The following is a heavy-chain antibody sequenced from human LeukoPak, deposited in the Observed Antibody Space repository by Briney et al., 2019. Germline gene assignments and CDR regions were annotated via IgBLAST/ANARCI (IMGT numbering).Heavy chain of an antibody. V-gene: IGHV3-11*04. CDR3: ARGGVYYDILTGYLPYYFDY. J-gene: IGHJ4*02. CDR2: ISSSGSTI. Sequence: GGSLRLSCAASGFTFSDYYMSWIRQAPGKGLEWVSYISSSGSTIYYADSVKGRFTISRDNAKNSLYLQMNSLRAEDTAVYYCARGGVYYDILTGYLPYYFDYWGQGTLVTVSS. CDR1: GFTFSDYY. D-gene: IGHD3-9*01.